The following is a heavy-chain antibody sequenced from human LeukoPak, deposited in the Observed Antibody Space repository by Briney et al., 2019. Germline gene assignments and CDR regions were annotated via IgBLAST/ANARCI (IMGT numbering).Heavy chain of an antibody. CDR1: GFTFSGSA. CDR3: TRHWQWLDWDAFDI. CDR2: IRSKANSYAT. V-gene: IGHV3-73*01. Sequence: GGSLRLSCAASGFTFSGSAMHWVRQASGKELEWVGRIRSKANSYATAYAASVKGRFTISRDDSKNTAYLQMNSLKTEDTAVYYCTRHWQWLDWDAFDIWGQGTMVTVSS. D-gene: IGHD6-19*01. J-gene: IGHJ3*02.